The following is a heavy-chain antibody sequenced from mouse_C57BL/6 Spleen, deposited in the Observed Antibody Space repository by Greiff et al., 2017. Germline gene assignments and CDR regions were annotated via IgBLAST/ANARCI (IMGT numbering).Heavy chain of an antibody. CDR1: GYTFTSYG. D-gene: IGHD1-1*02. V-gene: IGHV1-81*01. CDR2: IYPRSGNT. J-gene: IGHJ3*01. CDR3: AELWDYVFAY. Sequence: QVQLQQSGAELVRPGASVKLSCKASGYTFTSYGISWVKQRTGQGLEWIGEIYPRSGNTNYNEKFKGKATLTADKSSSTAYMGLRSLTSEASAVSVCAELWDYVFAYWGQGTLVTVSA.